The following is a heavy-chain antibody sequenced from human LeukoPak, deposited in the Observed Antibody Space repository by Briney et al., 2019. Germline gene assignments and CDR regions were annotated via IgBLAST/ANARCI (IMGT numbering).Heavy chain of an antibody. CDR2: IYDSGST. CDR1: GGSIRSSYYY. CDR3: ARVSSSWYSPYFQH. D-gene: IGHD6-13*01. Sequence: SEPLSLTCTVSGGSIRSSYYYWGWIRQPPGKGLEWIGSIYDSGSTYYNPSLKSRVTISVDTSKNQFSLRLNSVTAADTAVYYCARVSSSWYSPYFQHWGQGTLVTVSS. J-gene: IGHJ1*01. V-gene: IGHV4-39*07.